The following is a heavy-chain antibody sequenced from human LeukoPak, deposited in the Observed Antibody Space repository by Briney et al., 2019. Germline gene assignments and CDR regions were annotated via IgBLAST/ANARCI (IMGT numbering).Heavy chain of an antibody. CDR1: GGTFSSYA. CDR2: IIPILGIA. D-gene: IGHD6-19*01. CDR3: ASSSGVAGTPLRY. V-gene: IGHV1-69*04. J-gene: IGHJ4*02. Sequence: ASVKVSCKASGGTFSSYAISWVRQAPGQGLEWMGRIIPILGIANYAQKFQGRVTITADKSTSTAYMELSSLRSEDTAVYYCASSSGVAGTPLRYWGQGTLVTVSS.